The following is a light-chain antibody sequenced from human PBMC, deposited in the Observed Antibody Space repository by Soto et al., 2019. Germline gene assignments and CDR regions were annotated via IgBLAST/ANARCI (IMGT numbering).Light chain of an antibody. CDR3: SSYAGSWV. J-gene: IGLJ3*02. Sequence: QSALTQPPSASGSPGQSVTISCTGTSSDVGGYNYVSWYQQHPGKAPKLMIYEVSKRPSGVPDRFSGSKSGNTASLTVSGLQAEDEADYYCSSYAGSWVFGGGTKLPS. CDR1: SSDVGGYNY. V-gene: IGLV2-8*01. CDR2: EVS.